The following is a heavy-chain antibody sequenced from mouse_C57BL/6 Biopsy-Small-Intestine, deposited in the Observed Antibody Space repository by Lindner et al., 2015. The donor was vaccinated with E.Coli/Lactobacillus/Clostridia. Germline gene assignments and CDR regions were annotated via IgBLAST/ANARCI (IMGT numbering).Heavy chain of an antibody. CDR2: INPGNGNT. J-gene: IGHJ4*01. V-gene: IGHV1-66*01. CDR1: GYSFNRYP. CDR3: ARGPPYNFDY. Sequence: SVKVSCKASGYSFNRYPIQWVRQAPGQRLEWMGWINPGNGNTIYSQNFQGRVTFTSDTSATTAYMEVSSLRSEDTAVFYCARGPPYNFDYWGQGTLVTVSS. D-gene: IGHD1-3*01.